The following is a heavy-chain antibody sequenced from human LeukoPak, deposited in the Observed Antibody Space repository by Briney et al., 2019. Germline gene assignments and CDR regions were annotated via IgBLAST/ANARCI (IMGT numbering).Heavy chain of an antibody. CDR1: GFTFSSYW. CDR2: IYYSGST. CDR3: ARLGSTVYYMDV. D-gene: IGHD2-2*03. J-gene: IGHJ6*03. Sequence: GSLRLSCADSGFTFSSYWMSWIRQPPGKGLEWIGYIYYSGSTNYNPSLKSRVTISVDTSKNQFSLKLSSVTAADTAMYYCARLGSTVYYMDVWGKGTTVTISS. V-gene: IGHV4-59*01.